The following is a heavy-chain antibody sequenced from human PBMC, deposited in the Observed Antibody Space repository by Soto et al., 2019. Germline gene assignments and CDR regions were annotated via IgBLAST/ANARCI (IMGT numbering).Heavy chain of an antibody. V-gene: IGHV3-23*01. CDR1: GFMFSAYA. CDR2: ISGSGGST. Sequence: QTGGSLRLSCAASGFMFSAYAMLWVRQAPGKGLEWVSAISGSGGSTYYADSVKGRFTISRDNSKNTLYLQMNSLRAEDTAVYYCAKDISHLRYFDYWGQGTLVTVSS. J-gene: IGHJ4*02. D-gene: IGHD3-9*01. CDR3: AKDISHLRYFDY.